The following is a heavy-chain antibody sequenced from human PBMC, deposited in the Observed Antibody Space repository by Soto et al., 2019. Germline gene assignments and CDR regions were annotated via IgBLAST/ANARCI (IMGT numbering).Heavy chain of an antibody. V-gene: IGHV4-61*01. J-gene: IGHJ4*02. D-gene: IGHD3-16*01. CDR1: GGSVGSGSYY. CDR3: ARVGALDFDY. CDR2: IYYSGST. Sequence: SETLSLTCTVSGGSVGSGSYYWSWIRQPPGKGLEWIGYIYYSGSTNYNPSLKSRVTISVDTSKNQFSLKLSSVTAADTAVYYCARVGALDFDYWGQGTLVTVSS.